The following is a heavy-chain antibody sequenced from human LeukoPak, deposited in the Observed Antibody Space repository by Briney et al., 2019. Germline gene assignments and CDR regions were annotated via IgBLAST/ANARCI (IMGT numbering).Heavy chain of an antibody. V-gene: IGHV4-59*12. CDR1: GGSISSYY. CDR2: IYYSGST. Sequence: SETLTLTCTVSGGSISSYYWSWIRQPPGKGLEWIGYIYYSGSTNYNPSLKSRVTISVDTSKNQFSLKLSSVTAADTAVYYCARGFTRLVGAPSSFDYWGQGTLVTVSS. D-gene: IGHD1-26*01. J-gene: IGHJ4*02. CDR3: ARGFTRLVGAPSSFDY.